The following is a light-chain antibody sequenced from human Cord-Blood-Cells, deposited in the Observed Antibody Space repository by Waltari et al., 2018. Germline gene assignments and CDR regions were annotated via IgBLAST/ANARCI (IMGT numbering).Light chain of an antibody. CDR2: GNS. CDR1: SPNIGAGYA. J-gene: IGLJ1*01. CDR3: QSYDSSLSGYV. V-gene: IGLV1-40*01. Sequence: QSVLTQPPSVSGAPGQRVTISCTGSSPNIGAGYAVNWYQQLPGTAPKLLIHGNSNRPAGVPDRFSGSKSGTSASLAITGLQAEDGADYYCQSYDSSLSGYVFGTGTKVTVL.